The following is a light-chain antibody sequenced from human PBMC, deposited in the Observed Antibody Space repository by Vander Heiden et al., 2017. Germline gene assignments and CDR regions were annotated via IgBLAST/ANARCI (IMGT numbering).Light chain of an antibody. CDR3: QQYKREPT. J-gene: IGKJ4*02. Sequence: LQMTQAPSSLSASVGDRVTITCRASQGISNYVAWFQQNPGTAPKSLIYAASSLQSGVPSKCGGRGSGTDITLTISRLQPDVFATYCWQQYKREPTLGEGTKVEIK. CDR1: QGISNY. V-gene: IGKV1-16*02. CDR2: AAS.